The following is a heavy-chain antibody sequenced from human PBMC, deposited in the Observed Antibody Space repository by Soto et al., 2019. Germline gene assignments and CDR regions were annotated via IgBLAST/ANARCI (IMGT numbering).Heavy chain of an antibody. CDR3: ARDLNGSGSIYYYYYGMDV. J-gene: IGHJ6*02. CDR2: ISSSGSTI. V-gene: IGHV3-48*03. Sequence: GALRLSCAASGFTFSSYEMNWVRQAPGKGLEWVSYISSSGSTIYYADSVKGRFTISRDNAKNSLYLQMNSLRAEDTAVYYCARDLNGSGSIYYYYYGMDVWGQGTTVTVSS. D-gene: IGHD3-10*01. CDR1: GFTFSSYE.